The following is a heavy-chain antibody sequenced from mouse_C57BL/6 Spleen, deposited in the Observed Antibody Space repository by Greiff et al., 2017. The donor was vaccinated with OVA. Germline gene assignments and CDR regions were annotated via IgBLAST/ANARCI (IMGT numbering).Heavy chain of an antibody. J-gene: IGHJ1*03. CDR3: AREFYYGSSWYFDV. Sequence: VHLVESGAELARPGASVKLSCKASGYTFTSYGISWVKQRTGQGLEWIGEIYPRSGNTYYNEKFKGKATLTADKSSSTAYMELRSLTSEDSAVYFCAREFYYGSSWYFDVWGTGTTVTVSS. D-gene: IGHD1-1*01. CDR1: GYTFTSYG. V-gene: IGHV1-81*01. CDR2: IYPRSGNT.